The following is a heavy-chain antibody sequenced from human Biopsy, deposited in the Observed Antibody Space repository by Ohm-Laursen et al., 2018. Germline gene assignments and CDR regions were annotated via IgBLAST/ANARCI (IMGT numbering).Heavy chain of an antibody. CDR3: AGRPWPNAFDI. J-gene: IGHJ3*02. V-gene: IGHV4-61*01. CDR1: GGSVSSSNYY. CDR2: IYNTERT. D-gene: IGHD5-12*01. Sequence: TLSLTCSVSGGSVSSSNYYWNWIRQTPGKGLEWIGFIYNTERTNYNPSLKSRVTISLDTSKNRFSLKLSSVTAADTAVYYCAGRPWPNAFDIWGQGTMVTVSS.